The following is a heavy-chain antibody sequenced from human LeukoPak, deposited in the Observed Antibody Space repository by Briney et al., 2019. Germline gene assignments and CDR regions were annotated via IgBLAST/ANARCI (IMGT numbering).Heavy chain of an antibody. D-gene: IGHD6-13*01. CDR3: ASLFIAAAGTDFDY. CDR1: GFTFSSYG. Sequence: GGSLRLSCAASGFTFSSYGMHWVRQAPGKGLEWVAVISYDGSNKYYADSVKGRFTISRDNSKNTLYLQMNSLRAEDTAVYYCASLFIAAAGTDFDYWGQGTLVTVSS. J-gene: IGHJ4*02. CDR2: ISYDGSNK. V-gene: IGHV3-30*03.